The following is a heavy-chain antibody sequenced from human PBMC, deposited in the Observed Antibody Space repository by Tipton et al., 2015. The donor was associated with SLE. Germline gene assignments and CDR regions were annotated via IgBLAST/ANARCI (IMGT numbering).Heavy chain of an antibody. CDR3: ASPVGARAY. CDR2: IYYSGST. D-gene: IGHD1-26*01. J-gene: IGHJ4*02. Sequence: TLSLTCTVSGGSISSSSYYWGWIRQPPGKGLEWIGSIYYSGSTYYNPSLKSRVTISVDTSKNQFSLKLSSVTAADTAVYYCASPVGARAYWGLGTLVTVSS. CDR1: GGSISSSSYY. V-gene: IGHV4-39*07.